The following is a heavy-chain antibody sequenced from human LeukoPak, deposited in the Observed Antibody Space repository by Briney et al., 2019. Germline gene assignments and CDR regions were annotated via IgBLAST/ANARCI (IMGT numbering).Heavy chain of an antibody. CDR1: GGTFSSYA. CDR3: ARTWFGELLYYYYYYYMDV. D-gene: IGHD3-10*01. CDR2: IIPIFGTA. Sequence: GSSVKVSCKASGGTFSSYAISWVRQAPGQGLEWMGGIIPIFGTANYAQKFQGRVTITADKSTSTAYMELSSLRSEDTAVYYCARTWFGELLYYYYYYYMDVWGKGTTVTVSS. J-gene: IGHJ6*03. V-gene: IGHV1-69*06.